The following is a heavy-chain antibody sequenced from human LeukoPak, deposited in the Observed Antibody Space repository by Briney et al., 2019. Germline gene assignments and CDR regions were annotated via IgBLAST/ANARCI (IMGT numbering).Heavy chain of an antibody. CDR2: INPNSGGT. D-gene: IGHD6-13*01. Sequence: ASVKVSCKASGYTFTGYYMHWVRQAPGQGLEWMGWINPNSGGTNYAQKFQGRVTMTRDTSISTAYMELSRLRSDDTAVYYCARYREAAAGSIDYWGQGTLDTVSS. V-gene: IGHV1-2*02. CDR3: ARYREAAAGSIDY. CDR1: GYTFTGYY. J-gene: IGHJ4*02.